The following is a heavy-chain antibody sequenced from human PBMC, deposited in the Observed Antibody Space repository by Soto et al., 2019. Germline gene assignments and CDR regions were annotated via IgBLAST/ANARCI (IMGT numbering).Heavy chain of an antibody. CDR2: IKCDGSGT. CDR3: ARGDGDRYDGNGYLGRH. J-gene: IGHJ4*02. D-gene: IGHD3-22*01. Sequence: PEGSLRISYGSSGFTFSKYCMHRVPQAPGKGLVGVSRIKCDGSGTYYADSVQDRFTISRDNARNTLYLQMNSLRVEDTAVYFCARGDGDRYDGNGYLGRHWGQGT. V-gene: IGHV3-74*01. CDR1: GFTFSKYC.